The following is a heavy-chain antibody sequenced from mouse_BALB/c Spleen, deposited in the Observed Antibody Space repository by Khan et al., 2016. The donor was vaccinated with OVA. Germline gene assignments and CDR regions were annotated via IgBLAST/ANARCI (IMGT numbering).Heavy chain of an antibody. CDR3: ARNYYRTRNAMDY. CDR2: ISTYYDDA. J-gene: IGHJ4*01. D-gene: IGHD1-1*01. V-gene: IGHV1S137*01. Sequence: QVQLQQSGAELVRPGVSVKISFKGSGYTFTDYAMHWVKQSHTKSLEWIGVISTYYDDASFNQKFKGKATMTIDKPSSTAYLELARLTSEDSDIYYCARNYYRTRNAMDYWGQGASVTVSA. CDR1: GYTFTDYA.